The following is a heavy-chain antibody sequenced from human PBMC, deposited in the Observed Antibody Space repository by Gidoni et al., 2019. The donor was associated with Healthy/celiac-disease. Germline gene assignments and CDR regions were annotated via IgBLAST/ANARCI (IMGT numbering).Heavy chain of an antibody. V-gene: IGHV3-13*04. CDR3: ARDRRIAVAGTGGYFDL. CDR2: IGTAGDT. D-gene: IGHD6-19*01. CDR1: GFTFSSYD. Sequence: EVQLVESGGGLVQPGGSLRLSCPASGFTFSSYDMHWVRQATGKGLEWVSAIGTAGDTYYPGSVKGRFTISRENAKNSLYLQMNSLRAGDTAVYYCARDRRIAVAGTGGYFDLWGRGTLVTVSS. J-gene: IGHJ2*01.